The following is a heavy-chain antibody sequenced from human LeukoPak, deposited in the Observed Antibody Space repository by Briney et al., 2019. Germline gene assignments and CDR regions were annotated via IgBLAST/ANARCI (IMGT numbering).Heavy chain of an antibody. CDR2: IYYSGST. J-gene: IGHJ4*02. D-gene: IGHD4-17*01. V-gene: IGHV4-59*01. Sequence: SETLSLTCTVSGGSISSYYWSWIRQPPGKGLEWIGYIYYSGSTNYNPSLKSRVTISVDTSKNQFSLKLSSVTAADTAVYYCANSGGEYGDLYYWGQGTLVTVSS. CDR3: ANSGGEYGDLYY. CDR1: GGSISSYY.